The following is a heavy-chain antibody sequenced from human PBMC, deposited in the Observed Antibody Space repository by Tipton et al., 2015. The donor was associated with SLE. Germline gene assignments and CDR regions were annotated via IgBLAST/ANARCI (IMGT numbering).Heavy chain of an antibody. CDR2: IKQDGSEK. CDR1: GFTFRNYW. CDR3: ARDPSAFDI. V-gene: IGHV3-7*03. D-gene: IGHD2-2*01. J-gene: IGHJ3*02. Sequence: SLRLSCVASGFTFRNYWMSWVRQAPGKGLEWVANIKQDGSEKYYVDSVKGRFTISRDNAKNSLYLQMNSLRAEDTAVYYCARDPSAFDIWGQGTMVTVSS.